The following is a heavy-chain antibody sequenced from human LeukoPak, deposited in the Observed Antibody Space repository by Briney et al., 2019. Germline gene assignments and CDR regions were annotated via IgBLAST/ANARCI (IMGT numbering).Heavy chain of an antibody. J-gene: IGHJ4*02. CDR2: INPNRGGT. CDR1: GYTFTGDY. V-gene: IGHV1-2*02. D-gene: IGHD6-13*01. CDR3: ARRWSTSWTTFDY. Sequence: ASVRVSCKASGYTFTGDYMHWVRHAPGQGREWMGWINPNRGGTNYAQKFRGRVTTTRDTSISTAYMELSRLRSDDTAVYYCARRWSTSWTTFDYWGQGTMVSVCS.